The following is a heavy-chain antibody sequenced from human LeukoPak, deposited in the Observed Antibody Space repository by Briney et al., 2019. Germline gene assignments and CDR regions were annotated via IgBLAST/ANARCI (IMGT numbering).Heavy chain of an antibody. D-gene: IGHD5-12*01. J-gene: IGHJ1*01. V-gene: IGHV4-61*02. Sequence: SETLSFTCTVSGGSISSGSYYWSWIRQPAGKGLEWIGRIYTSGSTNYNPSLKSRVTISVDTSKNQFSLKLSSVTAADTAVYYCARGLEYFQHWGQGTLVTVSS. CDR2: IYTSGST. CDR1: GGSISSGSYY. CDR3: ARGLEYFQH.